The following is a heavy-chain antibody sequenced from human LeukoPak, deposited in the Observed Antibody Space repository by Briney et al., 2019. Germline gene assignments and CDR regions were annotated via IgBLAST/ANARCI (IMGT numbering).Heavy chain of an antibody. CDR1: GGSVSSGSYY. J-gene: IGHJ4*02. Sequence: SETLSLTCTVSGGSVSSGSYYWSWIRQPPGKGLEWIGYIYYSGSTNYNPSLKSRVTISIDTSKNQFSLKLSSVTAADTAVYYCARGGGTDGYNYDYWGQGTLVTVSS. CDR2: IYYSGST. CDR3: ARGGGTDGYNYDY. V-gene: IGHV4-61*01. D-gene: IGHD5-24*01.